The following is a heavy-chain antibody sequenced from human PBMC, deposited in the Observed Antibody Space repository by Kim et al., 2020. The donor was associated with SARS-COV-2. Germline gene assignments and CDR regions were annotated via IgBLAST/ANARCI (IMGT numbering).Heavy chain of an antibody. D-gene: IGHD3-10*01. V-gene: IGHV4-59*13. CDR3: ARGDHFGEGWFDP. CDR2: IYYSGST. Sequence: SETLSLTCTVSGGSISSYYWSWIRQPPGKGLEWIGYIYYSGSTNYNPSLKSRVTISVDTSKNQFSLKLSSVTAADTAVYYCARGDHFGEGWFDPWGQGTLVTVSS. J-gene: IGHJ5*02. CDR1: GGSISSYY.